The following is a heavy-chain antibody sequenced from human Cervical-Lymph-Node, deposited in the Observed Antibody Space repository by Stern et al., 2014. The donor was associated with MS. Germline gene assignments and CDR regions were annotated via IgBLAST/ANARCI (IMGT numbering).Heavy chain of an antibody. J-gene: IGHJ1*01. Sequence: QVQLVESGGGVVQPGGSLRLSCAASGFSFSDFYMHWVRQVPGKGLEWLAVISKDVNDQYDADSMNGLFTISRDNSRNTVDLQVKSLRPEDTAVYYCVKDSWGYCDFFHHWGQGARVIVS. V-gene: IGHV3-30*18. D-gene: IGHD3/OR15-3a*01. CDR3: VKDSWGYCDFFHH. CDR2: ISKDVNDQ. CDR1: GFSFSDFY.